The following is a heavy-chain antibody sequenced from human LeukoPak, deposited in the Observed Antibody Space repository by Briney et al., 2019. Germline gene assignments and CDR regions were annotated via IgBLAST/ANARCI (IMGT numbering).Heavy chain of an antibody. D-gene: IGHD3-9*01. V-gene: IGHV1-2*02. J-gene: IGHJ5*02. CDR2: INPNSGGT. Sequence: GASVKVSCKASGYTFTGYYMHWVRQAPGQGLEWMGWINPNSGGTNYAQKFQGRVTMTRDTSISTAYMELSRLRSEDTAVYYCARANYDILTGYYRGWFDPWGQGTLVTVSS. CDR3: ARANYDILTGYYRGWFDP. CDR1: GYTFTGYY.